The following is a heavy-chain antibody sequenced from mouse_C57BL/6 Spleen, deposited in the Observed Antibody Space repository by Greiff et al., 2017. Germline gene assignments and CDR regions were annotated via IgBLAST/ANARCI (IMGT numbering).Heavy chain of an antibody. CDR2: IWSGGST. Sequence: QVQLKQSGPGLVQPSQSLSITCTVSGFSLTSYGVHWVRQSPGKGLEWLGVIWSGGSTDYNAAFISRLSISKDNSKSQVFFKMNSLQADDTAIYYCASGKSWFAYWGQGTLVTVSA. J-gene: IGHJ3*01. CDR3: ASGKSWFAY. D-gene: IGHD2-1*01. V-gene: IGHV2-2*01. CDR1: GFSLTSYG.